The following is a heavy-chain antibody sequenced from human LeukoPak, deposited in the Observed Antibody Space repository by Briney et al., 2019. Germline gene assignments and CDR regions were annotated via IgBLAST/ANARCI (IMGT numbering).Heavy chain of an antibody. CDR2: INHSGST. V-gene: IGHV4-34*01. D-gene: IGHD3-10*01. CDR1: GGSFSGYY. CDR3: ARHYGSGTYPLDY. Sequence: PSETLSLTCAVYGGSFSGYYWSWIRQPPGKGLEWIGEINHSGSTNYNPSLKSRVTISVDTSKNQFSLKLNSVTAADTAVYYCARHYGSGTYPLDYWGQGTLVTVSS. J-gene: IGHJ4*02.